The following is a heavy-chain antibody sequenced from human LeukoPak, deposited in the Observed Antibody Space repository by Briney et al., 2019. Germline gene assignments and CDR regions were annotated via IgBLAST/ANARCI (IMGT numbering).Heavy chain of an antibody. CDR1: GFTFSHYG. D-gene: IGHD1-26*01. CDR2: ISLSSSSI. V-gene: IGHV3-48*01. J-gene: IGHJ1*01. Sequence: GGSLRLSCAASGFTFSHYGMHWVRQAPGKGLEWVSYISLSSSSIYYADSLKGRFTISRDNAKNSLYLQMNSLRAEDTAVYYCATRIVASGTKYFQHWGQGTLVTVSS. CDR3: ATRIVASGTKYFQH.